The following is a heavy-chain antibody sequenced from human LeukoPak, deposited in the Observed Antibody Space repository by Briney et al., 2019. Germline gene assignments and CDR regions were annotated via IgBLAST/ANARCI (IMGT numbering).Heavy chain of an antibody. J-gene: IGHJ4*02. Sequence: ASVKVSRKASGYIFTSYYMHWVRQAPGQGLEWMGWINPNSGGTDYAQKFQGRVTMTRDTSITTAYMELRRLRSDDTAVYYCARGTAEGYTYGRYYFDYWGQGTLVTVSS. V-gene: IGHV1-2*02. CDR2: INPNSGGT. CDR3: ARGTAEGYTYGRYYFDY. CDR1: GYIFTSYY. D-gene: IGHD5-18*01.